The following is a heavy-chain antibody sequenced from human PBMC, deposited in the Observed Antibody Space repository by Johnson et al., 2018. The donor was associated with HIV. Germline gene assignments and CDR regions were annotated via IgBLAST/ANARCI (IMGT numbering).Heavy chain of an antibody. CDR2: IRYDGSNK. V-gene: IGHV3-30*02. D-gene: IGHD6-6*01. Sequence: QVQLMESGGGLVQPGGSLRLSCAASGFTFSSYGMHWVRQAPGKGLEWVAFIRYDGSNKYYADSVKGRFTISRDISKNTLYLQMNSLKTEDTAVYSCTTALGVAVRRVYAVDIWGQGTMVTVSS. J-gene: IGHJ3*02. CDR3: TTALGVAVRRVYAVDI. CDR1: GFTFSSYG.